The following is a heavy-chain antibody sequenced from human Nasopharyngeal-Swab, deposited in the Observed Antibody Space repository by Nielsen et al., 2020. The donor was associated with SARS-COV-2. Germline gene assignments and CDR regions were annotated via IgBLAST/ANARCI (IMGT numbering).Heavy chain of an antibody. CDR3: ARDDSGPDS. J-gene: IGHJ5*01. CDR1: GFSFSSHW. Sequence: GGSLRLSCAASGFSFSSHWMHWVRQAPGKGLEWVANIKDDGSEKNCADSVKGRFSISRDNAENSLSLQMNSLRVEDTALYYCARDDSGPDSWGQGTLVTVSS. V-gene: IGHV3-7*01. CDR2: IKDDGSEK. D-gene: IGHD6-19*01.